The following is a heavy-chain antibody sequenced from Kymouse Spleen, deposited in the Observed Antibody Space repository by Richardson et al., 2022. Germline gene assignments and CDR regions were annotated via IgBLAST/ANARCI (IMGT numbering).Heavy chain of an antibody. CDR1: GFTFSGSA. Sequence: EVQLVESGGGLVQPGGSLKLSCAASGFTFSGSAMHWVRQASGKGLEWVGRIRSKANSYATAYAASVKGRFTISRDDSKNTAYLQMNSLKTEDTAVYYCTRQSIAADLFDYWGQGTLVTVSS. CDR3: TRQSIAADLFDY. D-gene: IGHD6-13*01,IGHD6-6*01. CDR2: IRSKANSYAT. J-gene: IGHJ4*02. V-gene: IGHV3-73*02.